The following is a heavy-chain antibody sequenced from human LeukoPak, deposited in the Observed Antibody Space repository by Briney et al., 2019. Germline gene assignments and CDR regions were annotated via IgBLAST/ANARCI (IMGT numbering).Heavy chain of an antibody. J-gene: IGHJ4*02. CDR3: AKLPLLYGSSGYFDY. Sequence: ETLSLTCTVSGGSISSGGYYWSWVRQAPGKGLEWVSAISGSGGSTYYADSVKGRFTISRDNSKNTLYLQMNSLRAEDTAVYYCAKLPLLYGSSGYFDYWGQGTLVTVSS. CDR1: GGSISSGGYY. CDR2: ISGSGGST. V-gene: IGHV3-23*01. D-gene: IGHD3-22*01.